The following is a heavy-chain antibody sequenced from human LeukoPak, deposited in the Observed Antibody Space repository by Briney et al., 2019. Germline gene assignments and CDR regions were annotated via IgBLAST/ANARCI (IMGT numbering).Heavy chain of an antibody. CDR2: INSDGSST. Sequence: PGGSLRLSCTGSGFIFSTYWMHWVRQAPGKGLVWVSRINSDGSSTSYADSVKGRFTISRDNAKNTLYLQMNSLRAEDTAVYYCARVYYDSSGYYSFDYWGQGTLVTVSS. D-gene: IGHD3-22*01. CDR3: ARVYYDSSGYYSFDY. CDR1: GFIFSTYW. J-gene: IGHJ4*02. V-gene: IGHV3-74*01.